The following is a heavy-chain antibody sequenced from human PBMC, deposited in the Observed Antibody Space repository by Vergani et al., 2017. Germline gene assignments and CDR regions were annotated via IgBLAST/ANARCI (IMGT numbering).Heavy chain of an antibody. D-gene: IGHD5-24*01. CDR3: ARRRTGDGYNYLNY. J-gene: IGHJ4*02. V-gene: IGHV1-69*02. CDR1: GGTFSSYT. CDR2: IIPILGIA. Sequence: QVQLVQSGAEVKKPGSSVKVSCKASGGTFSSYTISWVRQAPGQGLEWMGRIIPILGIANYAQKFQGRVTITTDKSTSTAYMELSSLRSEDTAVYYCARRRTGDGYNYLNYWGQGTLVTVSS.